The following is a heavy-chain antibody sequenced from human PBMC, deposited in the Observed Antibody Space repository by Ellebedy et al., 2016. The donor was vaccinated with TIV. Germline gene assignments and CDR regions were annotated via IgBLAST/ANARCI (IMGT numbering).Heavy chain of an antibody. J-gene: IGHJ4*02. D-gene: IGHD3-22*01. CDR2: ISGSGGST. CDR3: AKGPLCYDSSGYCGY. V-gene: IGHV3-23*01. Sequence: GESLKISCAASGFTFSSYAMSWVRQAPGKGLEWVSAISGSGGSTYYADSVKGRFTISRDNSKNTLYLQMNSLRAEDTAVYYCAKGPLCYDSSGYCGYWGQGTLVTVSS. CDR1: GFTFSSYA.